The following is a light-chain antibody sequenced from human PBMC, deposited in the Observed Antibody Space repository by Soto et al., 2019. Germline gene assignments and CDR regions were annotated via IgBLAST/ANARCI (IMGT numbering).Light chain of an antibody. CDR3: QAWDSGTVL. V-gene: IGLV3-1*01. CDR1: KLGDKY. CDR2: QDS. J-gene: IGLJ2*01. Sequence: SYELTQPPSVSVSPGQTASITCSGDKLGDKYACWYQQKPGQSPVLVIYQDSKRPSGIPERFSGSNSGNTATLTISGTQAMDEADYYCQAWDSGTVLFGGGTKVTVL.